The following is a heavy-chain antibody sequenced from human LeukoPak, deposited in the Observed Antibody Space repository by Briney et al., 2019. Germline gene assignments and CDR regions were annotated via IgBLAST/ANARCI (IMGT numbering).Heavy chain of an antibody. V-gene: IGHV4-39*07. D-gene: IGHD3-3*01. CDR2: IYHSGST. CDR3: ARGDFWSGYYPPDYFDY. Sequence: PSETLSLTCTVSGGSISSSSYYWGWIRQPPGKGLEWIGRIYHSGSTYYNPSLKSRVTISVDTSKNQFSLKLSSVTAADTAVYYCARGDFWSGYYPPDYFDYWGQGTLVTVSS. CDR1: GGSISSSSYY. J-gene: IGHJ4*02.